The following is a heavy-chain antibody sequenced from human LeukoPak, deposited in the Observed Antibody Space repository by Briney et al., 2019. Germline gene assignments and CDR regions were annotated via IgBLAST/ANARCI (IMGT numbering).Heavy chain of an antibody. CDR3: ARAGQGQMLSTWFDP. Sequence: GESLKISCKGSGYGFTNYWIGWVRQMPGKGLECMGIIYPGDSDTRYSPSFQGQVTISADKSISTAYLQRSSLKASDTAMYYCARAGQGQMLSTWFDPWGQGTLVTVSS. CDR2: IYPGDSDT. CDR1: GYGFTNYW. J-gene: IGHJ5*02. D-gene: IGHD3-16*02. V-gene: IGHV5-51*01.